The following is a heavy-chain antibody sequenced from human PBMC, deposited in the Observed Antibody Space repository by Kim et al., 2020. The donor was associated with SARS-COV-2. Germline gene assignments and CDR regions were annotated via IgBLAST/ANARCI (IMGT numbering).Heavy chain of an antibody. CDR2: IIPIFGTA. D-gene: IGHD5-18*01. J-gene: IGHJ4*02. Sequence: SVKVSCKASGGTFSSYAISWVRQAPGQGLEWMGGIIPIFGTANYAQKFQGRVTITADESTSTAYMELSSLRSEDTAVYYCASPKPNLGQLWLFNYWGQGTLVTVSS. CDR3: ASPKPNLGQLWLFNY. CDR1: GGTFSSYA. V-gene: IGHV1-69*13.